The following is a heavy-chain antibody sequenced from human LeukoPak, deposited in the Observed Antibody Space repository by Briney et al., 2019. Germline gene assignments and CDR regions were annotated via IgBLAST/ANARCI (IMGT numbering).Heavy chain of an antibody. Sequence: PGGSLRLSCAASGFTFSSYAMSWVRQAPGKGLEWVSAISGSGGSTYYADSVKGRFTISRDNSKNTLYLQMNSLRAEDTAVYHCAKDPTYDFWSGYSLGGMDVWGQGTTVTVSS. CDR1: GFTFSSYA. CDR3: AKDPTYDFWSGYSLGGMDV. D-gene: IGHD3-3*01. J-gene: IGHJ6*02. CDR2: ISGSGGST. V-gene: IGHV3-23*01.